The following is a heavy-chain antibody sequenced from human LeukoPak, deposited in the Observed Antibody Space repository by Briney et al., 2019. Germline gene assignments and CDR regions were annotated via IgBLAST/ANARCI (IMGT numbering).Heavy chain of an antibody. CDR3: ARLIAAAGTGWFDP. D-gene: IGHD6-13*01. V-gene: IGHV1-18*04. CDR2: ISAYNGNT. CDR1: GYTFTSYG. J-gene: IGHJ5*02. Sequence: ASVKVSCKASGYTFTSYGISWVRQAPGQGLEWMGWISAYNGNTNYAQKLQGRVTMTTDTSTSTAYMELRSLRSDDTAVCYCARLIAAAGTGWFDPWGQGTLVTVSS.